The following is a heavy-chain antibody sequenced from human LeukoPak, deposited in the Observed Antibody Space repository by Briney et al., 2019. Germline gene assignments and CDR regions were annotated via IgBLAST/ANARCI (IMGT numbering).Heavy chain of an antibody. CDR2: IYTGGNT. CDR3: ARGLIYSPNWFDP. J-gene: IGHJ5*02. V-gene: IGHV3-66*01. D-gene: IGHD4-11*01. CDR1: GFTVSSNY. Sequence: GWSLTLSCAGSGFTVSSNYMSWVRQAPGKGLEWVSVIYTGGNTYYADSAKGRFIISRDNSKNTLYLQMNSLRAEDTAVYYCARGLIYSPNWFDPWGQGTLVTVSS.